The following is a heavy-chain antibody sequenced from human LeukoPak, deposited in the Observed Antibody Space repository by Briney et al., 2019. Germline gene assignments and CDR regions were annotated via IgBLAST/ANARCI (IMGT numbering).Heavy chain of an antibody. V-gene: IGHV3-7*04. Sequence: PGGSLRLSFLGPGFNLDNSYMGWVRQAPGKGLEWVVDIRYDGRDVYNVASVRGRFTISSDKAKNSGFLQMNSLKDEDTAVYYCVRDGSGSDFSLDYWGQGTLVTVSS. CDR3: VRDGSGSDFSLDY. CDR2: IRYDGRDV. J-gene: IGHJ4*02. D-gene: IGHD3-10*01. CDR1: GFNLDNSY.